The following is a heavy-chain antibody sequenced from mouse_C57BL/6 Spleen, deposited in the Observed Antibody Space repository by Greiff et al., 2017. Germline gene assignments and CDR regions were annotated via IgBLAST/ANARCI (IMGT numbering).Heavy chain of an antibody. CDR3: ARCDSYYFDY. D-gene: IGHD2-4*01. J-gene: IGHJ2*01. CDR1: GYAFSSSW. CDR2: IYPGDGDT. Sequence: QVQLKESGPELVKPGASVKISCKASGYAFSSSWMNWVKQRPGKGLEWIGRIYPGDGDTNYNGKFKGKATLTADKSSSTAYMQLSSLTSEDSAVYFCARCDSYYFDYWGQGTTLTVSS. V-gene: IGHV1-82*01.